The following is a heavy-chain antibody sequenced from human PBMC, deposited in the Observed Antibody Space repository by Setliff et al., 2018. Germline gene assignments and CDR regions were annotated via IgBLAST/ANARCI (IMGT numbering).Heavy chain of an antibody. CDR2: IDPADSDT. V-gene: IGHV5-51*01. CDR1: GYTFTNYW. D-gene: IGHD1-26*01. Sequence: ISCKGSGYTFTNYWIAWVRQMPGKGLEYMGIIDPADSDTTYSPSFQGQVTISADKSINTAYLQWSSLKASDTAIYYCARVGPLTDDAFDIWGQGTMVTVSS. J-gene: IGHJ3*02. CDR3: ARVGPLTDDAFDI.